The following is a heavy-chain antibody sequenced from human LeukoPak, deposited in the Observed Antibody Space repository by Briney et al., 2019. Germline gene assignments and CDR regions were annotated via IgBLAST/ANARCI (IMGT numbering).Heavy chain of an antibody. CDR3: ARGTGLLWFRELLPYFDY. V-gene: IGHV4-59*01. CDR2: IYYSGST. D-gene: IGHD3-10*01. CDR1: GGSISSYH. J-gene: IGHJ4*02. Sequence: PSETLSLTCTVSGGSISSYHWSWIRQPPGKGLEWIGYIYYSGSTNYNPSLKSRVTISVDTSKNQFSLKLSSVTAADTAVYYCARGTGLLWFRELLPYFDYWGQGTLVTVSS.